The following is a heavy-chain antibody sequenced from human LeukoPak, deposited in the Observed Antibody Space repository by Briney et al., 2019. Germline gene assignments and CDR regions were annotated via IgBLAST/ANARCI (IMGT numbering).Heavy chain of an antibody. J-gene: IGHJ4*02. D-gene: IGHD2/OR15-2a*01. V-gene: IGHV3-23*01. CDR1: GFAFGNYG. Sequence: GGSLRLSCAASGFAFGNYGLAWVRHAPGKGLEWVSAISGSGRDTYYADSVKGRFTIYRDNSKNTLYLHMNSLRVEDTALYYCAKEMGNSQPFDYWGQGTLVTVSS. CDR2: ISGSGRDT. CDR3: AKEMGNSQPFDY.